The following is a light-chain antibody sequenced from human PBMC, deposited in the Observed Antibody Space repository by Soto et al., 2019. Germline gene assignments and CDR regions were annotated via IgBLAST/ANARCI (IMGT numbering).Light chain of an antibody. CDR2: DAS. J-gene: IGKJ1*01. Sequence: DIQMTQSPSTLSASVGDRVTITCRASQSISTWLAWYQQKPGKAPKLLIYDASSLERGVPSRFSGSGSGTEFTLTISSLQPADFATYYCQQYDTYRTFGQGTKVDIK. CDR3: QQYDTYRT. CDR1: QSISTW. V-gene: IGKV1-5*01.